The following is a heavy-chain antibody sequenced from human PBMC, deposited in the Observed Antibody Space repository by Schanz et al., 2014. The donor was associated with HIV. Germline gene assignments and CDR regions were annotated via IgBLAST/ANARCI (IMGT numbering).Heavy chain of an antibody. J-gene: IGHJ4*02. D-gene: IGHD2-21*01. CDR3: AAGLIRYFFDS. CDR1: GFTISSNY. Sequence: EVQLVESGGGLIQPGGSLRLSCAVSGFTISSNYMSWVRQAPGKGLEWVSVVYIGDSTFYANSVKGRFTISRDDSKNTLYLQMNSPRAEAAAMYYCAAGLIRYFFDSWGQGTLVTVSS. CDR2: VYIGDST. V-gene: IGHV3-53*01.